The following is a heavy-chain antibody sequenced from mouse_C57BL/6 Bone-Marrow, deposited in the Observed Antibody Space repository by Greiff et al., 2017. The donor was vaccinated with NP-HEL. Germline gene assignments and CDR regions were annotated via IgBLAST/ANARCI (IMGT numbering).Heavy chain of an antibody. J-gene: IGHJ2*01. Sequence: DVQLVESGGDLVKPGGSLKLSCAASGFTFSSYGMSWVRQTPDKRLEWVATISSGGSYTYYPDSVKGRFTISRDNAKNTLYLQMSSLKSEDTAMYYCARHYYGSSYVDYWGQGTTLTVSS. V-gene: IGHV5-6*01. D-gene: IGHD1-1*01. CDR2: ISSGGSYT. CDR3: ARHYYGSSYVDY. CDR1: GFTFSSYG.